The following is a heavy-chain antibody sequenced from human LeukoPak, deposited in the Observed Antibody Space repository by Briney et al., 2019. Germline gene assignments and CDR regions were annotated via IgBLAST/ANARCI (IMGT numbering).Heavy chain of an antibody. CDR1: GFVFTSYG. D-gene: IGHD1-1*01. CDR2: ISANDGKT. Sequence: ASVKVSCKASGFVFTSYGFTWVRQAPGQGLEWMGWISANDGKTHYSERHQGRVTMTTDTVTSTAYMELRSLRSDDTAVYYCVRESHVERDDYWGQGTRVTVSS. J-gene: IGHJ4*02. V-gene: IGHV1-18*01. CDR3: VRESHVERDDY.